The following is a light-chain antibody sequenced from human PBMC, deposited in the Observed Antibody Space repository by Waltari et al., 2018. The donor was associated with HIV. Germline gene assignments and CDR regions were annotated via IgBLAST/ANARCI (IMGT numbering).Light chain of an antibody. Sequence: EIVLTQSPATLSLPPGERATLSCRASQSVSSYLAWYQQKPGQAPRLLIYDASNRATGIPARFSGSGSGTDFTLTISSLEPEDFAVYYCQQRSNWPPNTFGQGTKLEIK. CDR3: QQRSNWPPNT. V-gene: IGKV3-11*01. CDR2: DAS. CDR1: QSVSSY. J-gene: IGKJ2*01.